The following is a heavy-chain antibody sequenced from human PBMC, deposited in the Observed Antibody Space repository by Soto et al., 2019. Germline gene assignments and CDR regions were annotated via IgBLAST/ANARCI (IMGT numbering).Heavy chain of an antibody. CDR3: ARVRATVTTGRSDYYYGMDV. V-gene: IGHV4-59*01. D-gene: IGHD4-4*01. CDR1: GGSISSYY. CDR2: IYYSGST. J-gene: IGHJ6*02. Sequence: SETLSLTCTVSGGSISSYYWSWIRQPPGKGLEWIGYIYYSGSTNYNPSLKSRVTISVDTSKNQFSLKLSSVTAADTAVYYCARVRATVTTGRSDYYYGMDVWDQGTTVTV.